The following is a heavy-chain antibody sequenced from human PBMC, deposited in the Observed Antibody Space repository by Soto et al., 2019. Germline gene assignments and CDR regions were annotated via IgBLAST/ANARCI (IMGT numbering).Heavy chain of an antibody. CDR1: GFAFSNYD. CDR3: AKFGGGYYAPLDY. D-gene: IGHD3-3*01. CDR2: ISSSDTYI. J-gene: IGHJ4*02. Sequence: SLRLSCAASGFAFSNYDMTWVRQAPGKGLEWVSSISSSDTYIYYADSVKGRFTISRDNAKNSLYLQMNSLRAEDTAVYYCAKFGGGYYAPLDYWGQGTPVTVSS. V-gene: IGHV3-21*01.